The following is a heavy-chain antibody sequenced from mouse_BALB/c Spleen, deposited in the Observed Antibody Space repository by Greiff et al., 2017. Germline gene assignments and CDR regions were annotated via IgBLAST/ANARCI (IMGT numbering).Heavy chain of an antibody. J-gene: IGHJ4*01. V-gene: IGHV1-4*01. D-gene: IGHD1-1*02. CDR2: INPSTGYT. CDR1: GYTFTSYW. Sequence: VKLMESGTVLARPGASVKMSCKASGYTFTSYWMHWVKQRPGQGLEWIGYINPSTGYTEYNQKFKDKATLTADKSSSTAYMQLSSLTSEDSAVYYCARRGLWSPYAMDYWGQGTSVTVSS. CDR3: ARRGLWSPYAMDY.